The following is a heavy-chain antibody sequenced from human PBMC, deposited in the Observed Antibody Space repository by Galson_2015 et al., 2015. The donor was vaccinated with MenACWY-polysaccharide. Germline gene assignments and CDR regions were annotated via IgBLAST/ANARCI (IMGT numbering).Heavy chain of an antibody. CDR3: ARVPDHGDSGIYFER. CDR1: GDSISSGPSY. Sequence: TLSLTCAVSGDSISSGPSYWSWLRHRPGKGLEWIGNIYYTGSTYYNPSLRSRVTVTIDTPQNHFSLKLNSVTAADTAVYYCARVPDHGDSGIYFERWGQGILVTVSS. V-gene: IGHV4-31*11. CDR2: IYYTGST. J-gene: IGHJ1*01. D-gene: IGHD4-17*01.